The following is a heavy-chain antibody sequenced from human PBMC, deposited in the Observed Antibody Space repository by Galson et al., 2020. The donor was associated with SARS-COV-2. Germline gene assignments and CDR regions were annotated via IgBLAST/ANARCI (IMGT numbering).Heavy chain of an antibody. J-gene: IGHJ6*02. D-gene: IGHD3-10*01. V-gene: IGHV4-59*01. CDR2: IYYSGTT. Sequence: SQTLSLTCSVSGGSINYYYWSWIRQTPGKGLEWIGYIYYSGTTKYNPALESRVAIAFDTSKTQFSLRLNTVTAADTAVYYCSRGNAATYYGHYYGMDVWGQGTTVTVS. CDR3: SRGNAATYYGHYYGMDV. CDR1: GGSINYYY.